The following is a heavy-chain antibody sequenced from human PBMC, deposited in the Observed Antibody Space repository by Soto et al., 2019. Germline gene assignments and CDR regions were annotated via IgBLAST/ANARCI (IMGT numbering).Heavy chain of an antibody. CDR1: GGSISSGDYY. V-gene: IGHV4-30-4*01. CDR3: ARQPEENTLMVVADGAPNAFDI. J-gene: IGHJ3*02. Sequence: QVQLQESGPGLVKPSQTLSLTCTVSGGSISSGDYYWNWIRQPPGKGLEWIGYIYYSGSTYYNPSLKSRVTISLDTSKNQFSLTLSSVTAADTAVYYCARQPEENTLMVVADGAPNAFDIWGQGTMVTVSS. CDR2: IYYSGST. D-gene: IGHD3-22*01.